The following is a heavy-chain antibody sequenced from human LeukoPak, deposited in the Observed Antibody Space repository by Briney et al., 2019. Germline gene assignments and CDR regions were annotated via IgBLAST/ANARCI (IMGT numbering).Heavy chain of an antibody. Sequence: ASVKVSCKASGYTFTSYGISWVRQAPGQGLEWMGWISAYNGNTNYAQKLQGRVTMTTDTSTSTAYMELRSLRSDDTAVYYCARRGVYYFGSGTLDHDAFDIWGQGTMVTVSS. CDR1: GYTFTSYG. D-gene: IGHD3-10*01. J-gene: IGHJ3*02. CDR2: ISAYNGNT. V-gene: IGHV1-18*01. CDR3: ARRGVYYFGSGTLDHDAFDI.